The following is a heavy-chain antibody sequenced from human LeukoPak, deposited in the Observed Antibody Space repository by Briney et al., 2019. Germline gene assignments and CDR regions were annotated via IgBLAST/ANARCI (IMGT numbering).Heavy chain of an antibody. CDR2: INQDGSEK. CDR3: ARDSEYSSSFAFDI. CDR1: GFTFRSHW. D-gene: IGHD6-13*01. V-gene: IGHV3-7*01. J-gene: IGHJ3*02. Sequence: PGGSPRLSCAASGFTFRSHWMSWVRQAPGKGLEWVANINQDGSEKYSVDSVKGRFTISRDNAKNSLYLQMNSLRAEDTAAYYCARDSEYSSSFAFDIWGQGTMLTVSS.